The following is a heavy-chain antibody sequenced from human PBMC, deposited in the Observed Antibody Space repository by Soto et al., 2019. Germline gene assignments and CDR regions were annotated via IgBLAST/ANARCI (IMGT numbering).Heavy chain of an antibody. V-gene: IGHV4-31*03. J-gene: IGHJ5*02. CDR3: AKGVRGVPNWFDP. Sequence: QVQLQESGPGLVRPSQTLSLSCTVSGGSISNSANHWSWIRQHPGEGLEWIGYIYYSGGTYYSPSLKGRVTMSIDAAKNHFSLKLSSVTAADTAVYYCAKGVRGVPNWFDPWGPGTLVTVSS. CDR2: IYYSGGT. D-gene: IGHD3-10*01. CDR1: GGSISNSANH.